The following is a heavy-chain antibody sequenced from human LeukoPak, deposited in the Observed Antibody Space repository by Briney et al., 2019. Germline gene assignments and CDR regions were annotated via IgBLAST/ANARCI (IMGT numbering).Heavy chain of an antibody. CDR1: GFTFSSYG. Sequence: PGGSLRLSCAASGFTFSSYGMHWVRQAPGKGLEWVAFIRYDGSNKYYADSVKGRFTISRDNSKNTLYLQMNSLRAEDTAVYYCAKVRRIAARPANWFDHWGQGTLVTVSS. CDR3: AKVRRIAARPANWFDH. J-gene: IGHJ5*02. V-gene: IGHV3-30*02. CDR2: IRYDGSNK. D-gene: IGHD6-6*01.